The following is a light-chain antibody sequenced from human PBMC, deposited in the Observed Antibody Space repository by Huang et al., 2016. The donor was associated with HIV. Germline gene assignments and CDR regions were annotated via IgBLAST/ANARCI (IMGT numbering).Light chain of an antibody. CDR2: AVS. CDR3: QQYNHFPFT. J-gene: IGKJ5*01. CDR1: QDISNY. Sequence: DIQMTQSPSSLSASVGDRVTITFRASQDISNYLAWFQQKPGRAPESLVYAVSSLQNGVPSRFIGSGSGTNFTLTIASLQPDDFTTYYCQQYNHFPFTFGPGTRLEIK. V-gene: IGKV1-16*01.